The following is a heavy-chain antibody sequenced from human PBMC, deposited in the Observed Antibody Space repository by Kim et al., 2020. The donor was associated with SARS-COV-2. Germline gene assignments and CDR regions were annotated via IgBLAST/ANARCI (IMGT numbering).Heavy chain of an antibody. V-gene: IGHV1-18*01. J-gene: IGHJ4*02. Sequence: ASVKVSCKASGYTFTSYGISWVRQAPGQGLEWMGWISAYNGNTNYAQKLQGRVTMTTDTSTSTAYMELRSLRSDDTAVYYCARDVLFPRYYGGEQELDYWGQGTLVTVSS. CDR3: ARDVLFPRYYGGEQELDY. CDR2: ISAYNGNT. CDR1: GYTFTSYG. D-gene: IGHD4-17*01.